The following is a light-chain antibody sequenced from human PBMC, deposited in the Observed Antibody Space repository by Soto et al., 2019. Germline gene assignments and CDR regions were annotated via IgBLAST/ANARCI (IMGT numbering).Light chain of an antibody. V-gene: IGLV2-14*03. CDR1: SSDVGGYNY. CDR2: DVS. CDR3: SSYTSSSTPYV. J-gene: IGLJ1*01. Sequence: QPVLTQPASVSGSPGQSITISCTGTSSDVGGYNYVSWYQHHPGKVPKFIIYDVSNRPSGVSNRFSGSKSGNTASLTISGLQAEDEADYYCSSYTSSSTPYVFGTGTKLTVL.